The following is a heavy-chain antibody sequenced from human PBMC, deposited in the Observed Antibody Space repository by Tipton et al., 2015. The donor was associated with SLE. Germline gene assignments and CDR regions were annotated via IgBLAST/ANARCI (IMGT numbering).Heavy chain of an antibody. D-gene: IGHD3-22*01. V-gene: IGHV1-18*01. CDR3: ARGYYDSSGYYSLYYFDY. CDR2: ISGYNSDT. CDR1: GYTFKNYG. J-gene: IGHJ4*02. Sequence: QVQLVQSGPEVKRPGASVKVSCKASGYTFKNYGVSWVRQAPGQGLEWMGWISGYNSDTSYAQRFQGRFTMTTDTSTSTAYMELRSLRSDDTAVYYCARGYYDSSGYYSLYYFDYWGQGTLVTVSS.